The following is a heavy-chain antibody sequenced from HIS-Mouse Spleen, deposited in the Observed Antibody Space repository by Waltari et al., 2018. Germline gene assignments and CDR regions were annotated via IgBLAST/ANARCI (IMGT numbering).Heavy chain of an antibody. CDR3: ARSLYSGSHDAFDI. CDR1: GFTFSSYD. J-gene: IGHJ3*02. Sequence: EVQLVESGGGLVQPGGSLRLSCAASGFTFSSYDMHWVRQATGKGLVWGAAIGTAADTYYPGSVKGRFTISRENAKNSLYLQMNSLRAGDTAVYYCARSLYSGSHDAFDIWGQGAMVTVSS. D-gene: IGHD1-26*01. CDR2: IGTAADT. V-gene: IGHV3-13*01.